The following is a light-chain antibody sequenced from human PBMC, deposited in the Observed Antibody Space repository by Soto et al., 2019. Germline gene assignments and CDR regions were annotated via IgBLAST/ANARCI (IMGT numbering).Light chain of an antibody. J-gene: IGKJ5*01. V-gene: IGKV1-5*01. CDR1: QSISSW. CDR2: DAS. CDR3: QQSFSTPT. Sequence: DIQMTPSPSTLSASVGDRVTITCRASQSISSWLAWYQQTPGKAPKLLIYDASSLESGVPSRFSGSGSGTEFTLTISGLQSEDFATYYCQQSFSTPTFGQGTRLEIK.